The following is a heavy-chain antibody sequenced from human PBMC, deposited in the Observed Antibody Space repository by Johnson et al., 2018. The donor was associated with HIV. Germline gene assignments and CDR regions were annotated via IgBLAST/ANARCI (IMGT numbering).Heavy chain of an antibody. V-gene: IGHV3-9*01. CDR1: GFTFDDYA. CDR2: ISWNSSSV. J-gene: IGHJ3*02. D-gene: IGHD3-10*02. Sequence: VQLVESGGGVVQPGRSLRLSCAASGFTFDDYAMHWVRQTPGKGLEWVSGISWNSSSVDYADSVKGRFTISRDNAKNSLYLQMNSLRTEDTALYYCAKDGSGDVRGAFDIWGQGTMVTVSS. CDR3: AKDGSGDVRGAFDI.